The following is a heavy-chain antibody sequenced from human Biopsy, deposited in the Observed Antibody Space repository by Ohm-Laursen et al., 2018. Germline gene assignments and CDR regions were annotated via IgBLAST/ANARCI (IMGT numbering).Heavy chain of an antibody. CDR2: INTDGTTT. CDR1: GFTFSTYW. J-gene: IGHJ3*02. CDR3: ARDDTSGGVAFDI. V-gene: IGHV3-74*01. D-gene: IGHD3-22*01. Sequence: GSLRLSCSASGFTFSTYWMHWVRQVPGKGLVWVSRINTDGTTTTHADSVRGRFTISRDNAKNTLYLQMTSLRAEDTAFYYCARDDTSGGVAFDIGGRGTMVTVSS.